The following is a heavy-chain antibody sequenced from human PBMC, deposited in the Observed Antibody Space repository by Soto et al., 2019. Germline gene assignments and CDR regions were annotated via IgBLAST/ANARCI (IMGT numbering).Heavy chain of an antibody. CDR2: ISYDGSNK. J-gene: IGHJ4*02. Sequence: PGGSLRLSCAASGFTFSSYGMHWVRQAPGKGLEWVAVISYDGSNKYYADSVKGRFTISRDNSKNTLYLQMNSLRAEDTAVYYRAKDKVEMATIIPDYWGQGTLVTVSS. D-gene: IGHD5-12*01. CDR3: AKDKVEMATIIPDY. CDR1: GFTFSSYG. V-gene: IGHV3-30*18.